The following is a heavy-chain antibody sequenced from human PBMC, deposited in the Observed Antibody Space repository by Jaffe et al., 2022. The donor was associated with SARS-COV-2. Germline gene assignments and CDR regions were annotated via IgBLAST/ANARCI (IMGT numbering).Heavy chain of an antibody. CDR2: ISSSGSTI. V-gene: IGHV3-48*03. CDR3: ARGHPQFSSTSLGTFDY. CDR1: GFTFSSYE. Sequence: EVQLVESGGGLVQPGGSLRLSCAASGFTFSSYEMNWVRQAPGKGLEWVSYISSSGSTIYYADSVKGRFTISRDNAKNSLYLQMNSLRAEDTAVYYCARGHPQFSSTSLGTFDYWGQGTLVTVSS. J-gene: IGHJ4*02. D-gene: IGHD2-2*01.